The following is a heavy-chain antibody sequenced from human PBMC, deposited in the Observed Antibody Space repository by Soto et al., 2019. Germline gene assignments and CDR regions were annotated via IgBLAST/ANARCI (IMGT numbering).Heavy chain of an antibody. D-gene: IGHD5-18*01. CDR2: IYYSGST. CDR1: GGSISSSSYY. J-gene: IGHJ4*02. V-gene: IGHV4-39*01. Sequence: SETLSLTCTVSGGSISSSSYYWGWIRQPPGKGLEWIGSIYYSGSTYYNPSLKSRVTISVDTSKNQFSLKLSSVTAADTAVYYCARRRRGRGYSYGEFDYSGQGTLVTVSS. CDR3: ARRRRGRGYSYGEFDY.